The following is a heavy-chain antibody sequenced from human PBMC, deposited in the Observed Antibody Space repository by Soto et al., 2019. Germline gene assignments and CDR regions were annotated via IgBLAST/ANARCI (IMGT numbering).Heavy chain of an antibody. CDR2: IKSKTDGGTT. V-gene: IGHV3-15*01. J-gene: IGHJ4*02. CDR1: GFTFSNAW. Sequence: PGGSLRLCCAASGFTFSNAWMSWVRQAPGKGLEWVGRIKSKTDGGTTDYAAPVKGRFTISRDDSKNTLYLQMNSLKTEDTAVYYCTTHHPRYYDFWSARPFPHPSFDYWAQGTLVTVSS. D-gene: IGHD3-3*01. CDR3: TTHHPRYYDFWSARPFPHPSFDY.